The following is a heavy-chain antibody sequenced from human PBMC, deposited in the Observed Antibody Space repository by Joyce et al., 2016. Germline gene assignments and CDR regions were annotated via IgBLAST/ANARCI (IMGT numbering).Heavy chain of an antibody. CDR3: ARDLGDAAMPD. CDR1: GFNVSSNY. CDR2: IYSGGST. D-gene: IGHD5-18*01. J-gene: IGHJ4*02. Sequence: EVQLVESGGGLIQPGGSLRLSCAASGFNVSSNYMNWVRQAPGKGLEWVSSIYSGGSTYYADSVKGRFTISRDNSKNRLYLQMNSLRAEDTAVYYCARDLGDAAMPDWGQGTLVTVSS. V-gene: IGHV3-53*01.